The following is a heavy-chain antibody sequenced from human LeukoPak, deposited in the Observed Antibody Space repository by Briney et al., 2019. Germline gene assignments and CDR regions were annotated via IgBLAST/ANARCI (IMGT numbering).Heavy chain of an antibody. J-gene: IGHJ4*02. Sequence: PGGSLRLSCAASGFIFSSYSMNWVRQAPGKGLEWGSSITSSRSNIYYADSVKGRFTIARDNARNSLYLQMNSLRAEDTVVYYCARSQDYQYYFDYWGQGTLVTVSS. D-gene: IGHD4-11*01. CDR2: ITSSRSNI. CDR1: GFIFSSYS. CDR3: ARSQDYQYYFDY. V-gene: IGHV3-21*01.